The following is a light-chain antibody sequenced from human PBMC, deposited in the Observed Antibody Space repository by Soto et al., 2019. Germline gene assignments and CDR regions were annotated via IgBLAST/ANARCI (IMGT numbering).Light chain of an antibody. CDR1: SFDVGNRNY. CDR3: SSYAGSNNYV. CDR2: EVN. V-gene: IGLV2-14*01. J-gene: IGLJ1*01. Sequence: QSALTQPASVSGSPGQSITISCTGTSFDVGNRNYVSWYQQHPGKAPKLIIYEVNNRPSGISDRFSGSKSGNTASLTISGLKAEDEADYYCSSYAGSNNYVFGTGTKVTVL.